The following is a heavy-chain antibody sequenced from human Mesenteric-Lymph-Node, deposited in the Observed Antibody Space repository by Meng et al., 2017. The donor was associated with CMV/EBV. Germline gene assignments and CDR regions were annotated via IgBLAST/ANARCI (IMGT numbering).Heavy chain of an antibody. Sequence: SGPTLVKPTQTLTVTCTLSGFSLTTNGVGVGWIRQPPGKALEWLALISWNDDKRYSPSLENRLTITKDTSKNEVVLTLTNVEPLDTATYYCVNNYFDQMGVSGEACDSSSCLRSFDRWGQGTLVTVSS. CDR3: VNNYFDQMGVSGEACDSSSCLRSFDR. CDR2: ISWNDDK. V-gene: IGHV2-5*01. CDR1: GFSLTTNGVG. J-gene: IGHJ4*02. D-gene: IGHD2-2*01.